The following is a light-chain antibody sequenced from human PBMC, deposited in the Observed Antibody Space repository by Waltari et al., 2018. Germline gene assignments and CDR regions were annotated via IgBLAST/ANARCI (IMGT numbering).Light chain of an antibody. CDR2: GLS. J-gene: IGLJ1*01. CDR3: SSYTSNNPVV. CDR1: TSDTGHYDY. V-gene: IGLV2-14*01. Sequence: QSALTQPASVYGFPGQSIIISCTGTTSDTGHYDYVSWYQQHPGRAPKGIIYGLSHPPSGVSSRFSASKSGNTASLTVYGLQAEDEADYDCSSYTSNNPVVFGGGTKVTGL.